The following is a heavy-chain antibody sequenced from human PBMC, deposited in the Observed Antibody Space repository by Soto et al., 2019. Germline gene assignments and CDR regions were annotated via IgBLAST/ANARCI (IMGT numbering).Heavy chain of an antibody. Sequence: SVKVSCKASGGTFSSYTISWVRQAPGQGLEWMGRIIPILGIANYAQKFQGRVTITADKSTSTAYMELSSLRSEDTAVYYCARDLAAYYYDSSGFAFGIWGQGTMVTVSS. CDR2: IIPILGIA. V-gene: IGHV1-69*04. CDR1: GGTFSSYT. J-gene: IGHJ3*02. D-gene: IGHD3-22*01. CDR3: ARDLAAYYYDSSGFAFGI.